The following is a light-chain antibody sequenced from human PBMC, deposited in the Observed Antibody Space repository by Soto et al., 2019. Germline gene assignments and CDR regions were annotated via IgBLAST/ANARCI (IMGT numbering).Light chain of an antibody. CDR3: QHRSSWPLT. V-gene: IGKV3-11*01. CDR1: QSVTIK. Sequence: EVVLTQSPATLSLSPGDRATLSCGASQSVTIKLAWYQQRPGQAPRLLIYDASTRATGIPARFSGSGSGTDFTLTISRLEPEDFAVYFCQHRSSWPLTFGGGTKVEI. CDR2: DAS. J-gene: IGKJ4*01.